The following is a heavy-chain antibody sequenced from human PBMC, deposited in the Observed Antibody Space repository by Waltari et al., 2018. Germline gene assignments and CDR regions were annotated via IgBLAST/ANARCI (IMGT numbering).Heavy chain of an antibody. CDR1: GYSISSGYY. D-gene: IGHD3-22*01. V-gene: IGHV4-38-2*01. Sequence: QVQLQESGPGLVKPSETPSLTCAVSGYSISSGYYWGWIRQPPGKGLEWIGSIYHSGSTYYNPSLKSRVTISVDTSKNQFSLKLSSVTAADTAVYYCARQLIQVVITHFDYWGQGTLVTVSS. CDR2: IYHSGST. CDR3: ARQLIQVVITHFDY. J-gene: IGHJ4*02.